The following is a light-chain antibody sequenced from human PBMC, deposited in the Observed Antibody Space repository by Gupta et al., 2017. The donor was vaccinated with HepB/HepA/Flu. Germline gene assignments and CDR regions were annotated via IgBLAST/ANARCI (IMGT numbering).Light chain of an antibody. Sequence: QSVLTQPPSVSGAPGQRVTISCTGSSSNIGAGYDVHWYQQLPGTAPKLLIYGNSNRPSGVPDRFSGSKSGTSASLAITGLQAEDEAHYYCQSYDSSRSGVVFGGGTKLTVL. CDR3: QSYDSSRSGVV. CDR1: SSNIGAGYD. J-gene: IGLJ2*01. CDR2: GNS. V-gene: IGLV1-40*01.